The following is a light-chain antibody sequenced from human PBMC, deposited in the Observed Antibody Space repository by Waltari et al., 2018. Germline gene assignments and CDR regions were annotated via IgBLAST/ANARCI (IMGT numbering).Light chain of an antibody. CDR2: AAS. J-gene: IGKJ1*01. CDR3: QQSYSTLWT. Sequence: DIQMTQSPSSLSASVGDRVTITCRASQSISSFLNWYQQKPGKAPKLLIFAASSLQSGVPSRFNGSGSGTDFTLTISSLQPEDFATYFCQQSYSTLWTFGQGTKVKSN. CDR1: QSISSF. V-gene: IGKV1-39*01.